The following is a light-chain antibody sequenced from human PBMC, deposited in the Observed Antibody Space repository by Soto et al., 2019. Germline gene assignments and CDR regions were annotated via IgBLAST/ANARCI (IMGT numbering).Light chain of an antibody. CDR2: EVN. Sequence: QSALAQPSSVSGSPGQSITISCTGTSTDVGGYNYVSWYQHHPGKGPKLLIYEVNNRPSGVSDRFSASKSGNTASLTISGLQAEDEADYYCNSFRVSHLYVFGTGTKVTVL. J-gene: IGLJ1*01. CDR1: STDVGGYNY. CDR3: NSFRVSHLYV. V-gene: IGLV2-14*01.